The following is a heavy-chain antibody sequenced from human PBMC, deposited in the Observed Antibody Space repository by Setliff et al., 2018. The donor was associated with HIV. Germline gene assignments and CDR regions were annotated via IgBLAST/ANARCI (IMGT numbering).Heavy chain of an antibody. Sequence: ASVKVSCKASGYTFIRYGITWVRQAPGQGLQWMGWISAYHGNTKYIQDFQGRVTMTRDTSISTAFMDLSRLTSHDTAMYYCARDLFGSWYTGSSGLAYWGQGTLVTVSS. D-gene: IGHD2-2*02. CDR2: ISAYHGNT. CDR1: GYTFIRYG. V-gene: IGHV1-18*01. CDR3: ARDLFGSWYTGSSGLAY. J-gene: IGHJ4*02.